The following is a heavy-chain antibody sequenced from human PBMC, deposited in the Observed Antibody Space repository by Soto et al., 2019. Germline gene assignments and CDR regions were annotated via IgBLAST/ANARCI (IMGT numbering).Heavy chain of an antibody. Sequence: SETLSLTCTVSGDSISISNYFWGWIRQPPGKGLEWIGTIFYSGSTYYNPSLKSRVTISVDTSKNQFSLKLTSVTAADTALYYCARRYGWLYFDYWGQGSLVTVS. J-gene: IGHJ4*02. CDR3: ARRYGWLYFDY. CDR2: IFYSGST. CDR1: GDSISISNYF. V-gene: IGHV4-39*01. D-gene: IGHD3-10*01.